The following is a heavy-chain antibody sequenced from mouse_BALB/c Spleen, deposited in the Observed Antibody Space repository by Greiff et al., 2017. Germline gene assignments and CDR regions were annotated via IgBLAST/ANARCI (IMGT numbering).Heavy chain of an antibody. D-gene: IGHD2-4*01. Sequence: DVKLVESGGGLVKPGGSLKLSCAASGFTFSSYTMSWVRQTPEKRLEWVATISSGGGNTYYPDSVKGRFTISRDNAKNNLYLQMSSLRSEDTALYYCAREGLRAWFAYWGQGTLVTVSA. J-gene: IGHJ3*01. CDR2: ISSGGGNT. CDR3: AREGLRAWFAY. V-gene: IGHV5-9*03. CDR1: GFTFSSYT.